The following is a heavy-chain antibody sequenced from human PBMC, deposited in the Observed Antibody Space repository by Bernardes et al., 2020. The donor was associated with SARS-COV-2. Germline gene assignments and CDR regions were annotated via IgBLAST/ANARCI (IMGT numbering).Heavy chain of an antibody. D-gene: IGHD3-3*01. J-gene: IGHJ4*02. CDR1: GFTFSSYG. Sequence: GSLRLSCAASGFTFSSYGMHWVRQAPGKGLVWVSRINGDGSRTRYADSVEGRFTISRDNTKNTLYLQMNSLGAEDTAVYFCARDSRIWSGYYSDYWGQGTLVTVSS. CDR3: ARDSRIWSGYYSDY. CDR2: INGDGSRT. V-gene: IGHV3-74*01.